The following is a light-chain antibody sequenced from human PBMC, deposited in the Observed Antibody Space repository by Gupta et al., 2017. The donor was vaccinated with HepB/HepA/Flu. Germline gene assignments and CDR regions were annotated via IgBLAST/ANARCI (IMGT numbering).Light chain of an antibody. CDR3: QHWNSTPST. V-gene: IGKV1-39*01. J-gene: IGKJ2*02. CDR1: QRISSY. CDR2: AAS. Sequence: DIQMTQSPSSLSASVGDRVTITCRASQRISSYLNWYQQKPGKAPKLLIYAASRLQSGVPSRFSGSGSGTDFTLTISSLQPDEFATYSCQHWNSTPSTFGQGTKVEIK.